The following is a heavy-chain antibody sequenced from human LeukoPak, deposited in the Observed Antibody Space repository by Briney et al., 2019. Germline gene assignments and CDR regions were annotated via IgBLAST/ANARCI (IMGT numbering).Heavy chain of an antibody. CDR1: GFTFSSYS. CDR3: ARFIVGATNWFDP. Sequence: GGSLRLSCAASGFTFSSYSMNWVRQAPGKGLEWVSSISSSSSYIYYADSVKGRFTISRDNAKNSLYLQMNSLRAEDTAVYYCARFIVGATNWFDPWGRGTLVTVSS. CDR2: ISSSSSYI. V-gene: IGHV3-21*01. D-gene: IGHD1-26*01. J-gene: IGHJ5*02.